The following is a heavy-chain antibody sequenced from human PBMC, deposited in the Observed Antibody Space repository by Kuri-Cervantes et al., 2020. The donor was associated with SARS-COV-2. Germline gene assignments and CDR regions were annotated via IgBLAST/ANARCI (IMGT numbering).Heavy chain of an antibody. CDR3: ARGRRIDYGDYAGWGRMNWFDP. J-gene: IGHJ5*02. D-gene: IGHD4-17*01. CDR1: GFTFSSYA. V-gene: IGHV3-7*05. CDR2: IKQDGSEK. Sequence: GESLKITCAASGFTFSSYAMSWVRQAPGKGLEWVANIKQDGSEKYYVDSVKGRFTISRANAKNSLYLQMNSLRAEDTAVYYCARGRRIDYGDYAGWGRMNWFDPWGQGTLVTVSS.